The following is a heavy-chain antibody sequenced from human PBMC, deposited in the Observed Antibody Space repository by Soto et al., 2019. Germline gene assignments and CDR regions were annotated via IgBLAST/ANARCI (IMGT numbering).Heavy chain of an antibody. CDR3: ARHSRLRVFRSNFDV. CDR1: GGSVNNDNYY. J-gene: IGHJ4*02. D-gene: IGHD4-17*01. Sequence: SETLSLTCTVSGGSVNNDNYYWSWIRQPPGKGLEWIGYIYFSGSINYNPSLKSRVTISADTSKNQFSLKLISVTTADTAIYSCARHSRLRVFRSNFDVWGQGTPVSVS. CDR2: IYFSGSI. V-gene: IGHV4-61*01.